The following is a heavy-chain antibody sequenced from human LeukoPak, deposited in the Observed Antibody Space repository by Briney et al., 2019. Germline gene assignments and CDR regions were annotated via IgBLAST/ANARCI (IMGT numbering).Heavy chain of an antibody. Sequence: GGSLRLSCAASGFTFSSYGMQWVRQAPGKGLEWVAIISYDGSNKYYGDSVRGRFTISRDNSKNTLYLQMNGLRAEDTAVYYCARDERRYCTNGVCLGAFDIWGQGTMVTVSS. CDR2: ISYDGSNK. J-gene: IGHJ3*02. V-gene: IGHV3-30*03. CDR3: ARDERRYCTNGVCLGAFDI. CDR1: GFTFSSYG. D-gene: IGHD2-8*01.